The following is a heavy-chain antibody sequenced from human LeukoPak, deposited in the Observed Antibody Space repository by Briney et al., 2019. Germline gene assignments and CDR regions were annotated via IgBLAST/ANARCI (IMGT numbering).Heavy chain of an antibody. Sequence: NPSETLSLTCAVSGYSISSGYYWGWIRQPPEKGLEWIGSIYHSGSTYYNPSLKSRVTISVDTSKNQFSLKLSSVTAADTAVYYCAREPRITMVRGGWAFDIWGQGTMVTVSS. D-gene: IGHD3-10*01. CDR1: GYSISSGYY. CDR3: AREPRITMVRGGWAFDI. V-gene: IGHV4-38-2*02. CDR2: IYHSGST. J-gene: IGHJ3*02.